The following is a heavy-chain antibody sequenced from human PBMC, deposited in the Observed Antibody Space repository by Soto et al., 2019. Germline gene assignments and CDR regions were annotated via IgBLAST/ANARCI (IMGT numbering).Heavy chain of an antibody. D-gene: IGHD4-4*01. CDR3: ARAPSNAYSSYYYYYGMDV. V-gene: IGHV1-2*02. J-gene: IGHJ6*01. Sequence: ASVKVSCKASGYTFTGYYMHWVRQAPGQGLEWMGWINPNSGGTNYAQKFQGRVTMTRDTSISTAYMELSRLRSDDTAVYYCARAPSNAYSSYYYYYGMDVWGQGTTVTVSS. CDR2: INPNSGGT. CDR1: GYTFTGYY.